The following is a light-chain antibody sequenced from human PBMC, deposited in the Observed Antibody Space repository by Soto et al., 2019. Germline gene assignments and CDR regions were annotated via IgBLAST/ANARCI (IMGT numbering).Light chain of an antibody. V-gene: IGKV3-20*01. J-gene: IGKJ4*01. CDR1: LSVSSSY. CDR3: QQYGGSPLT. Sequence: ESVLTQSPGTLSLSPGERATLSCRASLSVSSSYLAWYQQKPGQAPRLLIYGASSRATGIPDRFSGSGSGTDFTLTISRLDPEDFAVYYCQQYGGSPLTFGGGTKVDIK. CDR2: GAS.